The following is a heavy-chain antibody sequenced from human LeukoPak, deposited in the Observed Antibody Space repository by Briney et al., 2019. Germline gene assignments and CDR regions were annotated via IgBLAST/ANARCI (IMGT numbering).Heavy chain of an antibody. V-gene: IGHV4-34*01. CDR3: TRAVDGNPD. CDR2: INHSGYT. D-gene: IGHD5-12*01. Sequence: SETLSLTCAVSGVPFSNYYWSWFRQSPRQGLEWIVEINHSGYTNYNPSLKSRVTMSIDTSKNQFSLILTSVTAADAGVYYCTRAVDGNPDWGQGTLVTVSS. J-gene: IGHJ4*02. CDR1: GVPFSNYY.